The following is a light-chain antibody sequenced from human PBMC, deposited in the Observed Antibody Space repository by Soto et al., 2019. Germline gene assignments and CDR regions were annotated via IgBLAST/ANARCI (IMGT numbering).Light chain of an antibody. J-gene: IGKJ1*01. V-gene: IGKV3-15*01. CDR2: GAS. Sequence: EIVLTQSPDTLSLSPGERATLSCRASQSVSSNLAWYQQKPGQAPRLLIYGASTRATGIPARFSGSGSGTEFTLTISSLQSEDSATYYCLQDINYPWTFGQGTKVDIK. CDR1: QSVSSN. CDR3: LQDINYPWT.